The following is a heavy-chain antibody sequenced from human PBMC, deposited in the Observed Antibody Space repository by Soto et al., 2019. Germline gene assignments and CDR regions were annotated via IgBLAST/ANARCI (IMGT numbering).Heavy chain of an antibody. CDR1: GGSISSGGYY. Sequence: QVQLQESGPGLVKPSQTLSLTCTVSGGSISSGGYYWSWIRQHPGKGLEWIGYIYYSGSTYYNPSLKSRVTISVDTSKNQFSLKLSSVTAADTAVYYCARDLGLAYCGGDCYPDAFDIWGQGTMVTVSS. J-gene: IGHJ3*02. D-gene: IGHD2-21*02. CDR3: ARDLGLAYCGGDCYPDAFDI. V-gene: IGHV4-31*03. CDR2: IYYSGST.